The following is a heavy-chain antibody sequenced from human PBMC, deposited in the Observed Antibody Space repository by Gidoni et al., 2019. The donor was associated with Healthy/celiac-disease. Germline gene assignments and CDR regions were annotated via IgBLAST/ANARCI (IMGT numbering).Heavy chain of an antibody. CDR3: TTLRITMVRGADY. V-gene: IGHV3-15*01. CDR2: IKSKTDGGTT. CDR1: GFTFSNAW. D-gene: IGHD3-10*01. J-gene: IGHJ4*02. Sequence: EVQLVESGGGLVKPGGSLRLSCAASGFTFSNAWMSWVRQAPGKGLEWVGRIKSKTDGGTTDYAAPVKGRFTISRDDSKNTLYLQMNSLKTEDTAVYYCTTLRITMVRGADYWGQGTLVTVSS.